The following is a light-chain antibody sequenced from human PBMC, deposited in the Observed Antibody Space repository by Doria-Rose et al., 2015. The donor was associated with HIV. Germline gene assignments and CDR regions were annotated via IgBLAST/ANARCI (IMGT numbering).Light chain of an antibody. J-gene: IGKJ1*01. CDR2: AAS. CDR1: QNINRF. V-gene: IGKV1-39*01. Sequence: DIRLTQSPSSLSASVGDRVTITCRASQNINRFLNWYQQKPGKVTKVLIYAASGLQSGVPSRFSGSGSGTDFTLTISSLQPEDFATYYCQQSFSTPRTFGQGTKVEIK. CDR3: QQSFSTPRT.